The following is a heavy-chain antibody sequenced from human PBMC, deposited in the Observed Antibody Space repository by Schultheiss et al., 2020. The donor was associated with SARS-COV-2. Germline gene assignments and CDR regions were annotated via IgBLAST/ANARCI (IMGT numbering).Heavy chain of an antibody. D-gene: IGHD5-18*01. CDR1: GYTFTGYY. CDR2: IIPIFGTA. V-gene: IGHV1-69*13. CDR3: ARGYSYGDGGDY. Sequence: SVKVSCKASGYTFTGYYMHWVRQATGQGLEWMGGIIPIFGTANYAQKFQGRVTITADESTSTAYMELSSLRSEDTAVYYCARGYSYGDGGDYWGQGTLVTVSS. J-gene: IGHJ4*02.